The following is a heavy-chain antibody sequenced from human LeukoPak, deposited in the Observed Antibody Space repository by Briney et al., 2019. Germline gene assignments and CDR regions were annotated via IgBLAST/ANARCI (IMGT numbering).Heavy chain of an antibody. CDR3: ARGFGRDEKIYSNYPHCYYYMDV. CDR2: ITYSRST. CDR1: GGSTSPFY. Sequence: TSDTLSLTCTVSGGSTSPFYCNWIRQPPGKGLEWIGYITYSRSTNYNPSLKSRVSISVDMSKNQFSLTLTSVTAADTAVYYCARGFGRDEKIYSNYPHCYYYMDVWGKGAKVLVSS. V-gene: IGHV4-59*07. D-gene: IGHD4-11*01. J-gene: IGHJ6*03.